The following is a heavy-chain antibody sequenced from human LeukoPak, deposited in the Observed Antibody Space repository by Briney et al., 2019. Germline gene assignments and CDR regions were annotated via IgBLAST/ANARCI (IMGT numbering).Heavy chain of an antibody. CDR3: ATTPPNCDGGNGYSGVSFDH. J-gene: IGHJ4*02. CDR1: GQPIHGLQ. CDR2: IYASGNT. D-gene: IGHD2-15*01. Sequence: SEALSLTCSVPGQPIHGLQCSSIRQSAGKGLEWIGRIYASGNTNHYPSLKSQVTISVDTSNNRFSLKLTSVTAADTAVYYCATTPPNCDGGNGYSGVSFDHWGQGTLVTVSS. V-gene: IGHV4-4*07.